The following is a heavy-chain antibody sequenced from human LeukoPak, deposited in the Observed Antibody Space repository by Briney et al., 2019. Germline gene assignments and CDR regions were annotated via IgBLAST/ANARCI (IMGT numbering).Heavy chain of an antibody. CDR3: ARASSSGYDNLTPWFDP. Sequence: GGSLRLSCSASGFTFSDYYMDWVRQSPGKGLEWVGRTRNKANRYTTEYAATVKGRFTISRDDSKNLLYLQMNSLRAEDTAVYYCARASSSGYDNLTPWFDPWGQGTLVTVSS. CDR2: TRNKANRYTT. J-gene: IGHJ5*02. D-gene: IGHD3-3*01. V-gene: IGHV3-72*01. CDR1: GFTFSDYY.